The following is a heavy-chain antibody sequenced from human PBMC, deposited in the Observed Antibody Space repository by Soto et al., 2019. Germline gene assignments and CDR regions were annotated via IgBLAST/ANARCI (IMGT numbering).Heavy chain of an antibody. Sequence: EVVLLESGGGLVQPGGSLRLSCASSGFTFSHYPMSWVRQAPGKGLEWVATISGSGGSTYYPDSVKGRFTVSRDSSIYLLIHPLRVDDTAIYFCVKQRTTVTTSLDYWGQGALVTVSS. CDR3: VKQRTTVTTSLDY. V-gene: IGHV3-23*01. CDR2: ISGSGGST. CDR1: GFTFSHYP. D-gene: IGHD4-17*01. J-gene: IGHJ4*02.